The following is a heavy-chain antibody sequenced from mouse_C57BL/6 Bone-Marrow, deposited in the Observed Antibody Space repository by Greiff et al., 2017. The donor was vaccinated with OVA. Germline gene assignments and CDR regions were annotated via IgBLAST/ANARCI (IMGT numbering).Heavy chain of an antibody. CDR2: ISSGGSYT. V-gene: IGHV5-6*01. J-gene: IGHJ3*01. CDR3: ARGAYDGYYTWFAY. CDR1: GFTFSSYG. D-gene: IGHD2-3*01. Sequence: EVQRVESGGDLVKPGGSLKLSCAASGFTFSSYGMSWVRQTPDKRLEWVATISSGGSYTYYPDSVKGRFTISRDNAKNTLYLQMSSLKSEDTAMYYCARGAYDGYYTWFAYWGQGTLVTVSA.